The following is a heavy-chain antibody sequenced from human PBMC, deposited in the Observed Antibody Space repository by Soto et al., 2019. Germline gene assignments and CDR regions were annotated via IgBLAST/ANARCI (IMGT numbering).Heavy chain of an antibody. V-gene: IGHV3-48*01. Sequence: GGSLRLSCVASGFIFNNYGMNWVRQAPGKGLEWVSYISRSSSTIYYADSVKGRFTVSRDNAKNSLYLQMNSLRAEDTAVYFCARSEVVVVQTLDYWGQGTVVTVSS. CDR3: ARSEVVVVQTLDY. D-gene: IGHD2-15*01. CDR2: ISRSSSTI. CDR1: GFIFNNYG. J-gene: IGHJ4*02.